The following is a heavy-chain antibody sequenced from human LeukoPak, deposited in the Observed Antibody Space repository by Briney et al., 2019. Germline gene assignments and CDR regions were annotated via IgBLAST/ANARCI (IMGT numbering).Heavy chain of an antibody. Sequence: PEGSLRLSCAASGFTFSSYSMNWVRPAPGKGLEWVSSISSSSSYIYYADSVKGRFTISRDNAKNSLYLQMNSLRAEDTAVYYCARDGQDNMVRGPGFDYWGQGTLVTVSS. CDR1: GFTFSSYS. J-gene: IGHJ4*02. CDR2: ISSSSSYI. D-gene: IGHD3-10*01. CDR3: ARDGQDNMVRGPGFDY. V-gene: IGHV3-21*01.